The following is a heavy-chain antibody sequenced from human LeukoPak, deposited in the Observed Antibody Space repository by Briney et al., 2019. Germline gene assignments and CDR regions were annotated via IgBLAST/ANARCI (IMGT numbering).Heavy chain of an antibody. CDR2: ISSSSSTI. V-gene: IGHV3-48*04. Sequence: PGGSLRLSCAASEFTFSSYAMSWVRQAPGKGLEWVSYISSSSSTIYYADSVKGRFTISRDNAKNSLYLQMNSLRAEDTAVYYCASMTTYCGGDCYFFNYWGQGTLVTVSS. CDR1: EFTFSSYA. CDR3: ASMTTYCGGDCYFFNY. J-gene: IGHJ4*02. D-gene: IGHD2-21*02.